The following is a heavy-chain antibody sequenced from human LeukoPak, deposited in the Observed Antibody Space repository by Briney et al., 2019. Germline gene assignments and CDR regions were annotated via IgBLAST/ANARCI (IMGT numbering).Heavy chain of an antibody. D-gene: IGHD5-18*01. Sequence: PGGSLRLSCAASGFTFSSYWMSWVRQAPGKGPEWVSYIHISGSPIYYADSVKGRFTISRDNAKNSLFLQMNSLRAEDTAIYYCARANGGYSYGYPDYWGQGTLVTVSS. CDR3: ARANGGYSYGYPDY. J-gene: IGHJ4*02. V-gene: IGHV3-48*04. CDR2: IHISGSPI. CDR1: GFTFSSYW.